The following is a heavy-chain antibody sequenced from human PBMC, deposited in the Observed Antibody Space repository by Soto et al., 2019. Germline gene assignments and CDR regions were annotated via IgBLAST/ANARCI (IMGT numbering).Heavy chain of an antibody. Sequence: SETLSLTCAVSGYSISSGYYWGWIRQPPGKGLEWIGSIYHSGSTYYNPSLKSRVTISVDTSKNQFSLKLSSVTAADTAVYYCARDDGVPQRAFDIWGQGTMVTVS. CDR1: GYSISSGYY. D-gene: IGHD2-2*01. CDR2: IYHSGST. CDR3: ARDDGVPQRAFDI. V-gene: IGHV4-38-2*02. J-gene: IGHJ3*02.